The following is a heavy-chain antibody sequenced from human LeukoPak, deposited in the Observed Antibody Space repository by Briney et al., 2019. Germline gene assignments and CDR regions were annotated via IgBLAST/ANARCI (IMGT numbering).Heavy chain of an antibody. J-gene: IGHJ4*02. D-gene: IGHD3-22*01. CDR1: GYSISSAYY. V-gene: IGHV4-38-2*02. CDR3: ARDRDYFDSSGYYSYYFDY. CDR2: IYHSGRT. Sequence: SETLSLTCTVSGYSISSAYYWGWIRQPPGKGLEWIGRIYHSGRTYYNPSLKGRVTISVDTSKNQFSLKLSSVTAADTAVYYCARDRDYFDSSGYYSYYFDYWGQGTLVTVSS.